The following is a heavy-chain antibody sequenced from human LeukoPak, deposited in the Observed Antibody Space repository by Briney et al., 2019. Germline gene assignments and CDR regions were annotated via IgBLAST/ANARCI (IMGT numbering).Heavy chain of an antibody. D-gene: IGHD6-19*01. CDR3: ARGVMRAVAAPFDY. CDR1: GFTFSSYS. V-gene: IGHV3-21*01. J-gene: IGHJ4*02. Sequence: PGGSLRLSCAASGFTFSSYSMNWVRQAPGKGLEWVSSISSSSSYIYYADSVKGRFTISRDNAKNSLYLQMNSLRAEDTAVYYCARGVMRAVAAPFDYWGQGTLVTVSS. CDR2: ISSSSSYI.